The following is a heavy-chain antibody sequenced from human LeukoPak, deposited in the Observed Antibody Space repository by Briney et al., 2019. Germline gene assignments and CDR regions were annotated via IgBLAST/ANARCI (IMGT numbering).Heavy chain of an antibody. J-gene: IGHJ4*02. Sequence: SETLSLTCTVSDGSVSSVGYYWGWIRQPPGKGLEWIGSIYYSGTTYYNPSLASRVTIFVDTSKNQFSPRLGSVTAADTAVYYCARRDQAIDYWGQGTLVTVSS. D-gene: IGHD5-24*01. CDR1: DGSVSSVGYY. V-gene: IGHV4-39*01. CDR2: IYYSGTT. CDR3: ARRDQAIDY.